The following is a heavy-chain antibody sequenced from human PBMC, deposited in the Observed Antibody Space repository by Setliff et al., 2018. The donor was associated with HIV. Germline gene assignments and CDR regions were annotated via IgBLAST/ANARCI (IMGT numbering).Heavy chain of an antibody. Sequence: SVKVSCKASRFTFTSAAVQWVRQARGQRPEWIGWIVVGSGNTKYAQRFQERVTMTRDTSISTAYMELSRLRSDDTAVYYCAKDLGWGTTVVSPRADYWGQGTLVTVSS. D-gene: IGHD4-17*01. CDR3: AKDLGWGTTVVSPRADY. CDR1: RFTFTSAA. CDR2: IVVGSGNT. J-gene: IGHJ4*02. V-gene: IGHV1-58*01.